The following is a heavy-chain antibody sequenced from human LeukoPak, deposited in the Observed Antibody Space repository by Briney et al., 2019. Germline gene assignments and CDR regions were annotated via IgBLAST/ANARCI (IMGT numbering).Heavy chain of an antibody. CDR2: IHPNSGGT. V-gene: IGHV1-2*02. CDR1: GYTFTRYY. D-gene: IGHD3-22*01. Sequence: ASVTVSCKASGYTFTRYYMHWVRQAPGQGLEWMGWIHPNSGGTKYAQRFQGRVTVTRDTSISTVYMELSRLRSDDTAVYYCARWGKYYYDSSGYYYWGQGTLVCVSS. J-gene: IGHJ4*02. CDR3: ARWGKYYYDSSGYYY.